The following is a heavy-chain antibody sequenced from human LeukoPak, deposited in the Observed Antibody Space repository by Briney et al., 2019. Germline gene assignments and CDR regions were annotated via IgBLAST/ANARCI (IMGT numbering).Heavy chain of an antibody. CDR2: ISSNGGRT. CDR1: GFTFSSYA. V-gene: IGHV3-64*01. CDR3: ARGWGYSYDYGGPDY. D-gene: IGHD5-18*01. J-gene: IGHJ4*02. Sequence: GGSLRLSCAASGFTFSSYAMHWVRQAPGKGLEYVSAISSNGGRTYYANSVKGRFTISRDNSKNTLYLQMGSLSSDDMAVYYCARGWGYSYDYGGPDYWGQGTLVTVSS.